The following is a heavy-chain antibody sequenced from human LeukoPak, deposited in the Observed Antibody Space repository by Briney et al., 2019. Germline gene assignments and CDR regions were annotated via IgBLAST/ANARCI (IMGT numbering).Heavy chain of an antibody. CDR3: ALVVDANYGMDV. CDR1: GCTCSRYA. J-gene: IGHJ6*04. CDR2: IIPIFCTA. Sequence: ASVKVSCKASGCTCSRYAFSGVRQAPGQRVEWMGGIIPIFCTANYLSKFQGKFTITADESTSTAYMERRSLRSEDTAVYYCALVVDANYGMDVWGKGTTVTVCS. D-gene: IGHD2-15*01. V-gene: IGHV1-69*01.